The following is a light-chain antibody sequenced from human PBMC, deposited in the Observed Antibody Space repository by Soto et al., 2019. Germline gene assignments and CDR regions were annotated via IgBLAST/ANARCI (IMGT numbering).Light chain of an antibody. J-gene: IGLJ1*01. CDR1: SSDVGGYNY. V-gene: IGLV2-14*01. Sequence: QSALTQPASVSGSPGQSITISCTGTSSDVGGYNYVSWYQQHPGKDPKLMIYDVSNRPSGVSNRFSGSKSGNTASLTISGRQAEDEADYYCSSYTSSSTLVFGTGTKLTVL. CDR3: SSYTSSSTLV. CDR2: DVS.